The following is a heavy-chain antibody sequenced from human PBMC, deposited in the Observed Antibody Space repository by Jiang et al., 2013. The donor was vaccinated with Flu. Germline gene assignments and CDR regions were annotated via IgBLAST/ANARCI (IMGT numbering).Heavy chain of an antibody. D-gene: IGHD1-26*01. CDR2: IDPSDSYT. CDR3: ARLRLGVGAAGGDAFDI. V-gene: IGHV5-10-1*01. J-gene: IGHJ3*02. Sequence: GAEVKKPGESLRISCKGSGYSFTSYWISWVRQMPGKGLEWMGRIDPSDSYTNYSPSFQGHVTISADKSISTAYLQWNSLKASDTAMYYCARLRLGVGAAGGDAFDIWGQGTMVTVSS. CDR1: GYSFTSYW.